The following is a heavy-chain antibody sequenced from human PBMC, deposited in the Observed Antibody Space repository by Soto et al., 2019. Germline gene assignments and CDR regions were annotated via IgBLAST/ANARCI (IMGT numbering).Heavy chain of an antibody. Sequence: QVQLVESGGGVVQPGRSLRLSCAASGFTFSSYGMHWVRQAPGKGLEWVAVISYDGSNKYYADSVKGRFTISRDNSKNTLYLQMNSLRAEDTAVYYCAKDPGYSGSHYGMDVWGQGTTVTVSS. CDR1: GFTFSSYG. D-gene: IGHD1-26*01. CDR2: ISYDGSNK. V-gene: IGHV3-30*18. CDR3: AKDPGYSGSHYGMDV. J-gene: IGHJ6*02.